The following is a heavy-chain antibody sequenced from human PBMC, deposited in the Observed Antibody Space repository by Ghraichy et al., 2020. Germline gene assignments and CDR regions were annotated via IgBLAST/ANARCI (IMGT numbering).Heavy chain of an antibody. CDR3: AKDIVEGGSGWYGWFDP. J-gene: IGHJ5*02. CDR1: GFTFDDYA. V-gene: IGHV3-9*01. CDR2: ISWNSGSI. Sequence: GGSLRLTCAASGFTFDDYAMHWVRQAPGKGLEWVSGISWNSGSIGYADSVKGRFTISRDNAKNSLYLQMNSLRAEDTALYYCAKDIVEGGSGWYGWFDPWGQGTLVTVSS. D-gene: IGHD6-19*01.